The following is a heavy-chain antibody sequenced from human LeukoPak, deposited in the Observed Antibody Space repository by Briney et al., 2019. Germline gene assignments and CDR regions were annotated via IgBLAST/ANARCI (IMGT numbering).Heavy chain of an antibody. CDR2: INHSGST. V-gene: IGHV4-34*01. Sequence: PSETLSLTCAVYGGSFSGYYSSWIRQPPGKGLEWIGEINHSGSTNYNPSLKSRVTISVDTSKNQFSLKLSSVTAADTAVYYCARAVIAARPSVHWSVWGKGTTVTVSS. J-gene: IGHJ6*04. CDR1: GGSFSGYY. CDR3: ARAVIAARPSVHWSV. D-gene: IGHD6-6*01.